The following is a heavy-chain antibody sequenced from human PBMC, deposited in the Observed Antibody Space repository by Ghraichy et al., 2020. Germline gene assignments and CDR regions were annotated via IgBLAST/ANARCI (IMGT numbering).Heavy chain of an antibody. Sequence: SETLSLTCAVSGGSISSSNWWSWVRQPPGKGLEWIGEIYHSGSTNYNPSLKSRVTISVDKSKNQFSLKLSSVTAADTAVYYCARLEMATIYGYYYYGMDVWGQGTTVTVSS. CDR2: IYHSGST. J-gene: IGHJ6*02. V-gene: IGHV4-4*02. CDR1: GGSISSSNW. D-gene: IGHD5-24*01. CDR3: ARLEMATIYGYYYYGMDV.